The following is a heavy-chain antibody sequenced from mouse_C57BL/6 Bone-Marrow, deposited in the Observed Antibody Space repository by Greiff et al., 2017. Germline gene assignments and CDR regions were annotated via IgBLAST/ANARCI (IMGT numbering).Heavy chain of an antibody. J-gene: IGHJ1*03. V-gene: IGHV1-81*01. CDR1: GYTFTSYG. D-gene: IGHD1-1*01. Sequence: QVQLQQSGAELARPGASVKLSCKASGYTFTSYGISWVQQRTGPGLEWIGEISPRSGNTYYNEKFKGKATLTAVKSSSTAYMELRSLTSEDSAVYFCARCAITTVIATTYWYFDVWGTGTTVTVSS. CDR2: ISPRSGNT. CDR3: ARCAITTVIATTYWYFDV.